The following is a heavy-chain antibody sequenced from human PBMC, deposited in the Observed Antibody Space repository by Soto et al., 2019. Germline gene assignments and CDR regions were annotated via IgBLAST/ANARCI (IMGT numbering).Heavy chain of an antibody. CDR2: IYYSGST. V-gene: IGHV4-39*01. CDR1: GGSISSSSYY. CDR3: ARPQLIYCSSTSCYSDYYMDV. J-gene: IGHJ6*03. Sequence: SETLSLTCTVSGGSISSSSYYWGWIRQPPGKGLEWIGSIYYSGSTYYNPSLKSRVTISVDTSKNQFSLKLSSVTAADTAVYYCARPQLIYCSSTSCYSDYYMDVWGKGTTVTVSS. D-gene: IGHD2-2*02.